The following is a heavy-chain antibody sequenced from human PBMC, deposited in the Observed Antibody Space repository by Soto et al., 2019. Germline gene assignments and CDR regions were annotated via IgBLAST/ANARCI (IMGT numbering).Heavy chain of an antibody. J-gene: IGHJ6*02. D-gene: IGHD5-12*01. CDR1: GFSFSSYA. V-gene: IGHV3-23*01. Sequence: EVQLLESGGGLKQPGGSLRLSCAASGFSFSSYAMSWVRQAPGKGLEWVSGIRDSGGNTYYADSVKGRFTISRDNSKNTMYLQINSMRDEDTDVYYCEKSGGFCGYDWRGYYYSGMDVWGQGTTVTVSS. CDR2: IRDSGGNT. CDR3: EKSGGFCGYDWRGYYYSGMDV.